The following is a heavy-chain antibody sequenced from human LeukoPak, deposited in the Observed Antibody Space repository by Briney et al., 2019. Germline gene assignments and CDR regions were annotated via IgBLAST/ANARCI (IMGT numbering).Heavy chain of an antibody. V-gene: IGHV3-64*02. CDR2: ISSNGDNT. Sequence: GRSLRLSCAASGFTFSSYSMHWLRQAPGKGRAYVSAISSNGDNTYYAGSVKGRFTISRDNSKNTLCLQRGSLRVEDMGVYYCAREVDRVFDYWGQGNLVTVSS. CDR3: AREVDRVFDY. J-gene: IGHJ4*02. CDR1: GFTFSSYS. D-gene: IGHD2-2*01.